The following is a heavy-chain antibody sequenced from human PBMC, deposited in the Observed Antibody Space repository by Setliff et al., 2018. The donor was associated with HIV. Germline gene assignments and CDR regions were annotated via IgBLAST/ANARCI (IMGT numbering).Heavy chain of an antibody. CDR1: GGSFSDYY. V-gene: IGHV4-59*10. CDR2: IFTSGST. CDR3: ARQRGGRVTIFGVSGGWFDP. Sequence: SETLSLTCAVYGGSFSDYYWSWIRQPAGEGLEWIGHIFTSGSTTYNPSLKSRVTISIDTSKNQFSLKLSSVTAADTAVYYCARQRGGRVTIFGVSGGWFDPWGQGTLVTVSS. J-gene: IGHJ5*02. D-gene: IGHD3-3*01.